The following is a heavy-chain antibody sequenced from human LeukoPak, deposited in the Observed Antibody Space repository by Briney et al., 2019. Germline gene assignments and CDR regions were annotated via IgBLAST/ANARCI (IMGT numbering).Heavy chain of an antibody. D-gene: IGHD3-22*01. CDR3: AIQMTMIVVVPYFDY. V-gene: IGHV3-48*03. Sequence: GGSLRLSCAASGFTFSSYEMNWVRQAPGKGLEWVSYISSSGSTIYYADSVKGRFTISRDNAKNSLYLQMNSLRAEDTALYYCAIQMTMIVVVPYFDYWGQGTLVTVSS. CDR1: GFTFSSYE. J-gene: IGHJ4*02. CDR2: ISSSGSTI.